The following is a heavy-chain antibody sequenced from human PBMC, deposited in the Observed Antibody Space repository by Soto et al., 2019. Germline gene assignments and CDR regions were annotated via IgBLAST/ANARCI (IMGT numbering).Heavy chain of an antibody. J-gene: IGHJ5*02. Sequence: GGSLRLSCAASGFDFSSYAMHWVRQAPGKGLEWVAAISYDGSSKYYSDSVKGRFTISRDISKSTLYLQMISLKPADTAVYYCAKDRPPGDWRQKDDWFVPWGQGTLVTSPQ. D-gene: IGHD3-9*01. CDR1: GFDFSSYA. CDR3: AKDRPPGDWRQKDDWFVP. CDR2: ISYDGSSK. V-gene: IGHV3-30*18.